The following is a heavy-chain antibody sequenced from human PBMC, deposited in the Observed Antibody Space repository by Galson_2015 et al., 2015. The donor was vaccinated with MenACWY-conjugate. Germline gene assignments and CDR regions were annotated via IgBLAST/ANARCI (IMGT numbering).Heavy chain of an antibody. CDR2: IYRGGDT. CDR1: AFSVGSNY. Sequence: SLRLSCATSAFSVGSNYMSWVRQAPGKGLEWVSIIYRGGDTYYADSVMDRFTISRYNYKNKLYLQLNYLRAEDTAVYYCSRVGGSSLAPFDYWGQGTLVTVSS. V-gene: IGHV3-53*01. J-gene: IGHJ4*02. CDR3: SRVGGSSLAPFDY. D-gene: IGHD6-6*01.